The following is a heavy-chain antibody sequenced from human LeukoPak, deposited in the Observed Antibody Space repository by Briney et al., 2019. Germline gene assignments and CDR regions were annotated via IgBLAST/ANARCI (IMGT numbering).Heavy chain of an antibody. Sequence: GGSLRLSCAASGFTVSSNYMSWVRQAPGKGLEWVSVIYSGGSTYYADSVKGRFTISRDNSKNTLYLQMNSLRAEDTAVYYCARRLYRVYYFDSWGQGTLVTVSS. D-gene: IGHD2-8*01. CDR1: GFTVSSNY. CDR3: ARRLYRVYYFDS. J-gene: IGHJ4*02. V-gene: IGHV3-66*01. CDR2: IYSGGST.